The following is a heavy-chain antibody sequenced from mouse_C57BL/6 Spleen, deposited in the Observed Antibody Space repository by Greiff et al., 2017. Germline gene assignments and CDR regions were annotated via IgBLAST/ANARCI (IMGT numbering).Heavy chain of an antibody. CDR1: GYAFTNYL. J-gene: IGHJ2*01. V-gene: IGHV1-54*01. CDR3: ARSDGGDY. Sequence: LQESGAELVRPGTSVKVSCKASGYAFTNYLIEWVKQRPGQGLEWIGVINPGSGGTNYNEKFKGKATLTADKSSSTAYMQLSSLTSEDSAVYFCARSDGGDYWGQGTTLTVSS. CDR2: INPGSGGT.